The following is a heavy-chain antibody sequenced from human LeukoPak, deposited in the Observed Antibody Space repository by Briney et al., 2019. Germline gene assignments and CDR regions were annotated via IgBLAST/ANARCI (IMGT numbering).Heavy chain of an antibody. V-gene: IGHV3-30*03. CDR2: ISYDGSNK. Sequence: GGSLSLSCAASGFTFISYGMPWVRQAPGKGLKWVAVISYDGSNKYYADSVKGRFTISRDNSKNTLYLQMNSLRAEDTAVYYCARTPYDFWSGYYFDYWGQGTLVTVSS. CDR3: ARTPYDFWSGYYFDY. D-gene: IGHD3-3*01. CDR1: GFTFISYG. J-gene: IGHJ4*02.